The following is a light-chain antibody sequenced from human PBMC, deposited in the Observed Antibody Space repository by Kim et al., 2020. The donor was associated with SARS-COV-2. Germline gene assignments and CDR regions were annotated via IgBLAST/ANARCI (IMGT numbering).Light chain of an antibody. CDR2: DND. Sequence: GPKVTISCSRTTSDIGNSYVSWYQQFPETAPKLLIYDNDKRPSGIPDRFSGSKFGASATLGITGLQTGDEADYYCATWDSILSSEVFGGGTKVTVL. J-gene: IGLJ3*02. CDR3: ATWDSILSSEV. V-gene: IGLV1-51*01. CDR1: TSDIGNSY.